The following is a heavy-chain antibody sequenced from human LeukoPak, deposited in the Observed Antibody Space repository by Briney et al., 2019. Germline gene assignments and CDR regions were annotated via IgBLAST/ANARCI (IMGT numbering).Heavy chain of an antibody. CDR3: AKLILTGYYDYYYGMDV. V-gene: IGHV3-30*18. CDR1: GFTFSSYS. D-gene: IGHD3-9*01. Sequence: GGSLRLSCAASGFTFSSYSMNWVRQAPGKGLEWVALISYDGSNKYYADSVKGRFTISRDNSKNTLYLQMNSLRPEDTAVYYCAKLILTGYYDYYYGMDVWGQGTTVTVSS. J-gene: IGHJ6*02. CDR2: ISYDGSNK.